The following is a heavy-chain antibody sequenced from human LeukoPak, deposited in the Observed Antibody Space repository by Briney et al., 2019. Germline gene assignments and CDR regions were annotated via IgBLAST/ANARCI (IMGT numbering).Heavy chain of an antibody. CDR3: ARDTYYYDSSGYYYPPYFDY. CDR1: GYSFTSYW. Sequence: GESLKISCKGSGYSFTSYWIGWVRQMPGKGLEWMGIIYPGDSDTRYSPSFQGQVTISADKSISTAYLQWSSLKASDTAMYYCARDTYYYDSSGYYYPPYFDYWGQGTLATVSS. V-gene: IGHV5-51*01. J-gene: IGHJ4*02. D-gene: IGHD3-22*01. CDR2: IYPGDSDT.